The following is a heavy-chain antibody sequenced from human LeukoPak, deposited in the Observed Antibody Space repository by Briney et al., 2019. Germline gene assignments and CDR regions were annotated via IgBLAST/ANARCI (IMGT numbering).Heavy chain of an antibody. V-gene: IGHV4-59*01. J-gene: IGHJ6*03. CDR1: GGSISGYF. CDR2: IFHTGTT. CDR3: ARDQFCSNTICSTGYYYMDV. Sequence: SETLSLTCTVSGGSISGYFWSWIRQPPWKGLEWIGYIFHTGTTNYNPSLKSRVTISVDTSKNQFSLKLSSVTAADTAVYYCARDQFCSNTICSTGYYYMDVWGKGTTVTVSS. D-gene: IGHD2-2*01.